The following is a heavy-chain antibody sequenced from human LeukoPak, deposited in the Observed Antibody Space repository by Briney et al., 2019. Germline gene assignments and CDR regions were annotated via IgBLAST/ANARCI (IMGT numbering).Heavy chain of an antibody. J-gene: IGHJ6*03. CDR3: ARGGYETTYYYYYYYMDV. V-gene: IGHV1-18*01. CDR2: ISAYNGNT. D-gene: IGHD5-12*01. Sequence: ASVKVSCKASGYTFTSYGISWVRQAPGQGLEWMGWISAYNGNTNYAQKLQGRVTMTTDTSTSTAYMELGSLRSDDTAGYYCARGGYETTYYYYYYYMDVWGKGTTVTVSS. CDR1: GYTFTSYG.